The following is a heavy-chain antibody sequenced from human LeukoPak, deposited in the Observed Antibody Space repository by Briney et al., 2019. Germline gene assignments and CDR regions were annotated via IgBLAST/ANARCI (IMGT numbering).Heavy chain of an antibody. J-gene: IGHJ3*02. V-gene: IGHV3-48*03. CDR1: GFTFSSYE. CDR2: IISTGGTI. Sequence: GGSLRLSCAASGFTFSSYEMNWVRQAPGKGLEWLSYIISTGGTIYYADSVKGRFTISRDNAKNSLYLQMNSLRAEDTAVYYCAGYSSGWFGAFHIWGQGTMVTVSS. D-gene: IGHD6-19*01. CDR3: AGYSSGWFGAFHI.